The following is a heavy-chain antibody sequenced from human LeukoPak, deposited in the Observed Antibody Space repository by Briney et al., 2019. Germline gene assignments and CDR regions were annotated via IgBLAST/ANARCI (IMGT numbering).Heavy chain of an antibody. D-gene: IGHD1-1*01. Sequence: GGSLRLPCAASGFTFNNYAMHWVRQAPGKGLEWVAVISYDGNKKYYADSVKGRFTISRDNSKNTLYLQMSSLRPGDTAVYYCARGWEPFDYWGQGTLVTVSS. J-gene: IGHJ4*02. V-gene: IGHV3-30-3*01. CDR2: ISYDGNKK. CDR3: ARGWEPFDY. CDR1: GFTFNNYA.